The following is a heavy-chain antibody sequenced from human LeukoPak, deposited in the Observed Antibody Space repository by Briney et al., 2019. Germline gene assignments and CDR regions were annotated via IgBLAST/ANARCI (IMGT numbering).Heavy chain of an antibody. J-gene: IGHJ4*02. CDR3: ARGRGIVVVPAAQPLGY. Sequence: ASVKVSCKASGYTFTSYDINWVRQAPGQGLEWMGWMNPNSGNTGYAQKFQGRVTMTRNTSISTAYMELSSLRAEDTAVYYCARGRGIVVVPAAQPLGYWGQGTLVTVSS. CDR1: GYTFTSYD. D-gene: IGHD2-2*01. V-gene: IGHV1-8*01. CDR2: MNPNSGNT.